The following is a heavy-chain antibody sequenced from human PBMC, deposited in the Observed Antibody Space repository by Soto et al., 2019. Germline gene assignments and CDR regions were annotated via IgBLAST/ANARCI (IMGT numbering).Heavy chain of an antibody. Sequence: QVQLQESGPGLVKPSQTLSLTCTVSGGSISSGAYYWSWIRQHPGKGLEWIGKIFYSGSTYYNPSLKGRVTISVDTSKHQFSLKLSSVTAADTAVYYCASYPQSYAFDIWGQGTMVTVSS. CDR2: IFYSGST. V-gene: IGHV4-31*03. CDR3: ASYPQSYAFDI. J-gene: IGHJ3*02. D-gene: IGHD6-19*01. CDR1: GGSISSGAYY.